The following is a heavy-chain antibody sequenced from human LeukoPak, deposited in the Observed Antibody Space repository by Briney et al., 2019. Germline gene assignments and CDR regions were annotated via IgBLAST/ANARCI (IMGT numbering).Heavy chain of an antibody. J-gene: IGHJ4*02. CDR2: IKGDGSTT. Sequence: GGSLRLSCAASGFTFSSYWMQWVRQGPGKGLVWVSRIKGDGSTTDYADSVKGRFTISRDNAKSTLYLQMNSLRVEESAVYYCGRVDDGGSVDFWGQGTLVTVSS. CDR1: GFTFSSYW. CDR3: GRVDDGGSVDF. V-gene: IGHV3-74*01. D-gene: IGHD2-15*01.